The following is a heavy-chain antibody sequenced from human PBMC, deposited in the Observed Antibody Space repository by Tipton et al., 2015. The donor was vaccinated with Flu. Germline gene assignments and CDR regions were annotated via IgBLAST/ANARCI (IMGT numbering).Heavy chain of an antibody. V-gene: IGHV1-69*09. CDR3: ATAPTGYSSGWYGDWFDP. CDR2: IIPILGIA. CDR1: GGTFSSYA. J-gene: IGHJ5*02. D-gene: IGHD6-19*01. Sequence: QMQLVQSGAEVKKPGSSVKVSCKASGGTFSSYAISWVRQAPGQGLEWMGRIIPILGIANYAQKFQGRVTITADKSTSTAYMELSSLRSEDTAVYYCATAPTGYSSGWYGDWFDPWGQGTLVTVSS.